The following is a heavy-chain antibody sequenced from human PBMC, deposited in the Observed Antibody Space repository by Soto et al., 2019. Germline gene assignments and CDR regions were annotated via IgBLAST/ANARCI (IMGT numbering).Heavy chain of an antibody. CDR2: IYYSGST. D-gene: IGHD5-18*01. V-gene: IGHV4-59*01. J-gene: IGHJ5*02. CDR1: GGSISSYY. Sequence: SETLSLTCTVSGGSISSYYWSWIRQPPGKGLEWIGYIYYSGSTNYNPSLKSRVTISVDTSKNQFSLKLSSVSAADTAVYYCARGGRIQLSLNNNWFDPWGQGTLLTVCS. CDR3: ARGGRIQLSLNNNWFDP.